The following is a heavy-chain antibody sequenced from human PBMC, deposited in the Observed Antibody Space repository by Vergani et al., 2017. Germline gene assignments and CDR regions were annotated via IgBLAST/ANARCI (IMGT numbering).Heavy chain of an antibody. CDR3: AGDLRLLYNRFDP. Sequence: QVQLVESGGGVVQPGRSLRLSCPASGFTFNQYGMHWVRQAPGKGLEWVAVTWYDGNNKQYADSVKGRFTISRDNSKSTMYLQINSLRDEDTGVYYCAGDLRLLYNRFDPWGQGTLVTVSS. D-gene: IGHD1-14*01. CDR1: GFTFNQYG. CDR2: TWYDGNNK. V-gene: IGHV3-33*01. J-gene: IGHJ5*02.